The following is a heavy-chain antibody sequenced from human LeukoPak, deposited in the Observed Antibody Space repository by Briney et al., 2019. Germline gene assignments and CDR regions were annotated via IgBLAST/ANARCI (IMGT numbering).Heavy chain of an antibody. V-gene: IGHV1-46*01. CDR1: GYTFTSYY. J-gene: IGHJ3*02. D-gene: IGHD3-9*01. CDR3: AREVVLRCFDWLSNSELDAFDI. CDR2: INPSGGST. Sequence: ASVKVSCKASGYTFTSYYMHWARQAPGQGLEWMGIINPSGGSTSYAQKFQGRVTMTRDTSTSTVYMELSSLRSEDTAVYYRAREVVLRCFDWLSNSELDAFDIWGQGTMVTVSS.